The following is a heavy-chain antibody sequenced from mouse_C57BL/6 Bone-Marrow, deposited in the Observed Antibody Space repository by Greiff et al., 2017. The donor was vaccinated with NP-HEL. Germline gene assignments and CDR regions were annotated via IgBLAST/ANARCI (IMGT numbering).Heavy chain of an antibody. CDR3: ARSGDTTMVTRDY. Sequence: VQLQQSGAELVKPGASVKLSCKASGYTFTSYWMPWVKQRPGQGLEWIGYINPSSGYTKYNQKFKDKATLTADKSSSTAYMQLSSLTYEDSAVDYCARSGDTTMVTRDYWGQGTTLTVSS. D-gene: IGHD2-2*01. CDR1: GYTFTSYW. J-gene: IGHJ2*01. V-gene: IGHV1-7*01. CDR2: INPSSGYT.